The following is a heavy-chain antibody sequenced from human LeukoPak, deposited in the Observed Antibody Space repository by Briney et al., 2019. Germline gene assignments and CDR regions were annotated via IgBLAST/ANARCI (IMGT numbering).Heavy chain of an antibody. D-gene: IGHD3-10*01. J-gene: IGHJ4*02. CDR2: FDPEDGET. Sequence: ASVTVSCKVSGYTLTELSMHWVRQAPGEGLEWMGGFDPEDGETIYAQKFQGRVTMTEDTSTDTAYMELSSLRSEDTAVYYCATDLGGSGSYYSPLGYWGQGTLVTVSS. CDR3: ATDLGGSGSYYSPLGY. CDR1: GYTLTELS. V-gene: IGHV1-24*01.